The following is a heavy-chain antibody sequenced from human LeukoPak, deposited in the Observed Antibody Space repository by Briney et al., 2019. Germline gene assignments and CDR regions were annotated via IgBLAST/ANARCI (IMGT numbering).Heavy chain of an antibody. CDR2: INPSGGST. D-gene: IGHD6-13*01. CDR1: GYTFTSYY. CDR3: ARTIGGYSSSWLADY. Sequence: ASVKVSCKASGYTFTSYYMHWVRQAPGQGLEWMGIINPSGGSTSYAQKFQGRVTMTRDTSTSTVYMELSSLRSEDTAVYYCARTIGGYSSSWLADYWGQGTLVTVSS. V-gene: IGHV1-46*01. J-gene: IGHJ4*02.